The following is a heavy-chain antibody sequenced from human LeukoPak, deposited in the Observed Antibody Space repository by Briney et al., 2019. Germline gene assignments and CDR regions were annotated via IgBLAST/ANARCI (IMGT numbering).Heavy chain of an antibody. CDR1: GFTFSSSA. CDR3: AKEKGSSSLGRFDP. Sequence: PGGSLRLSCAASGFTFSSSAMSWVRQAPGKGLEWVSGISGSGGRTYYADSVKGRFTISRDNSKNTLYLQMNSLRAEDTAVYYCAKEKGSSSLGRFDPWGQGTLVTVSS. J-gene: IGHJ5*02. CDR2: ISGSGGRT. V-gene: IGHV3-23*01. D-gene: IGHD6-13*01.